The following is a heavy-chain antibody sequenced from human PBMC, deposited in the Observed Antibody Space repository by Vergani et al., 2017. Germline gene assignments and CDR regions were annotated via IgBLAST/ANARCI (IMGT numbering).Heavy chain of an antibody. CDR2: ISYDGSNK. J-gene: IGHJ6*03. CDR3: ARDLAGSDYYYMDV. V-gene: IGHV3-30*03. Sequence: QVQLVESGGNVVQSGTSLRLSCAASGFSFGSYGMHWVRQSPGKGLEWVAVISYDGSNKYYADSVKGRFTISRDNSKNTLYLQMNSLRAEDTAVYYCARDLAGSDYYYMDVWGKGTTVTVSS. D-gene: IGHD3-10*01. CDR1: GFSFGSYG.